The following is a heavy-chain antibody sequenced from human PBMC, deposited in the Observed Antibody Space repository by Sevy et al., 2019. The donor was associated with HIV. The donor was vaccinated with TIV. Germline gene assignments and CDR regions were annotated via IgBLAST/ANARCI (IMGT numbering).Heavy chain of an antibody. CDR1: GFNFSAAA. J-gene: IGHJ4*02. CDR3: TKHSHADY. V-gene: IGHV3-73*01. CDR2: IRSEGKNYAT. Sequence: GGYLRLSCAASGFNFSAAAMRWVRQASGKGLEWVGRIRSEGKNYATAYAVSVTGRFTIYRDDSKKMVFLQMSSLKTEDTAVCHCTKHSHADYWGRGTLVTVSS.